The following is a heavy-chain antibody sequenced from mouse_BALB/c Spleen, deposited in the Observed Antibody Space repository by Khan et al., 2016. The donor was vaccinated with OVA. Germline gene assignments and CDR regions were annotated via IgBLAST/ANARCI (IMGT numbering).Heavy chain of an antibody. CDR1: GYTFTNYW. CDR2: INTSTDYT. V-gene: IGHV1-7*01. D-gene: IGHD1-1*01. Sequence: QVQLQQSGAELAKPGASVKMSCKASGYTFTNYWMHWVKQRPGQGLDWIGFINTSTDYTEYNQNFKDKATLTADKSSSTAYMQLTSLPSEDSALYYCGTHGNTSAWLTYWGQGTLVTVSA. J-gene: IGHJ3*01. CDR3: GTHGNTSAWLTY.